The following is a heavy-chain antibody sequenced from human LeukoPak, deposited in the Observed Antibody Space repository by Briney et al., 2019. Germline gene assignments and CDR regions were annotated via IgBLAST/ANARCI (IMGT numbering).Heavy chain of an antibody. J-gene: IGHJ5*02. V-gene: IGHV1-69*05. Sequence: ASVKVSCKAAGGTFSSYAISWVRQAPGQGLDWMGGIIPISGTPNYAQKFQGRVTITTDESTSTAYMELSSLRSEDTAVYYCASHGSPKLIATSGHPPLGWFDPWGQGTLVAVSS. CDR2: IIPISGTP. CDR1: GGTFSSYA. D-gene: IGHD6-13*01. CDR3: ASHGSPKLIATSGHPPLGWFDP.